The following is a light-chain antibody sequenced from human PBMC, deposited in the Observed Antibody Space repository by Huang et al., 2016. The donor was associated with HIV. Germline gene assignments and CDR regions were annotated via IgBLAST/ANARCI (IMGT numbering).Light chain of an antibody. Sequence: DIQMTQSPSSLSASVGDRVTITCQASQDISNYLNWYQQKPGKAPKLLIYDASNLETGVSSRFSGSGSGTDFTFTISSLQPEDIATYYCQQYDNLPRFTFGPGTKVDNK. CDR3: QQYDNLPRFT. CDR2: DAS. CDR1: QDISNY. J-gene: IGKJ3*01. V-gene: IGKV1-33*01.